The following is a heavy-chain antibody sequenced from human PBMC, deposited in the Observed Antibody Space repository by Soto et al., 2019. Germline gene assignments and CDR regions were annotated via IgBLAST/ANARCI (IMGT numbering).Heavy chain of an antibody. CDR3: ARDLYRVRDSDYYDRSGYDF. D-gene: IGHD3-22*01. Sequence: GGSLRLSCAASGFTFSSYSMNWVRQAPGKGLEWVSDISSSSSTIYYADSVKGRFTISRDNAKNSLYLQMNSLRDEDTAVYYCARDLYRVRDSDYYDRSGYDFWGQGTLVTVSS. J-gene: IGHJ4*02. CDR1: GFTFSSYS. V-gene: IGHV3-48*02. CDR2: ISSSSSTI.